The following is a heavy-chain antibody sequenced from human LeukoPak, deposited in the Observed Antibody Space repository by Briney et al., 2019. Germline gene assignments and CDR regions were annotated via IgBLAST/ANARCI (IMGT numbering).Heavy chain of an antibody. CDR3: ARIVVGAVDF. V-gene: IGHV3-7*05. D-gene: IGHD1-26*01. Sequence: PGGSLRLSCAASGFTFSGYWMSWVRQAPGKGLEWVAHIRKDGSEKYYVDSVRGRFTISKDNAKNSLYLQMNSLIVEDTAVYFCARIVVGAVDFWGQGTPVTVSS. J-gene: IGHJ4*02. CDR2: IRKDGSEK. CDR1: GFTFSGYW.